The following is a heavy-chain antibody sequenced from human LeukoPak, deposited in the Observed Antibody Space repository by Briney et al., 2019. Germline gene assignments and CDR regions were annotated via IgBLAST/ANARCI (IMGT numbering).Heavy chain of an antibody. Sequence: GGSLRLSCAASGFTFSSYGMHWVRQAPGKGLEWVAFIRYDGSNKYYADSVKGRFTISRDNSKNTLYLQMNSLRAEDTAVYYRARGPPYYDILTGPLGGFDYWGQGTLVTVSS. CDR2: IRYDGSNK. D-gene: IGHD3-9*01. J-gene: IGHJ4*02. CDR1: GFTFSSYG. CDR3: ARGPPYYDILTGPLGGFDY. V-gene: IGHV3-30*02.